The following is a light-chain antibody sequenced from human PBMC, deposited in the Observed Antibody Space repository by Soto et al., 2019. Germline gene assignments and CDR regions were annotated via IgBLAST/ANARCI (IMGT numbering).Light chain of an antibody. CDR2: GAS. CDR1: QSVSRSY. CDR3: HHYET. V-gene: IGKV3-20*01. J-gene: IGKJ1*01. Sequence: EIVFTQSPGTLSLSPGDRATLSCRASQSVSRSYLGWYQQKPGQAPRLLMYGASIRAAGVPDRFSGSGSETEFTLTISRLEPEDFTVYYCHHYETFGQGTKVDIK.